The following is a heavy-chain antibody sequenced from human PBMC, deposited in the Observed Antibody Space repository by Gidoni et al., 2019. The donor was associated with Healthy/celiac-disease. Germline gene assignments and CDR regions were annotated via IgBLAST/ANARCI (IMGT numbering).Heavy chain of an antibody. CDR3: ARVSYYEFWSGYASYYFDY. CDR2: IRPYNGNT. V-gene: IGHV1-18*04. CDR1: GYTFTSYG. J-gene: IGHJ4*02. D-gene: IGHD3-3*01. Sequence: QVQLVHPGAEVNKPAASAKVPCKTFGYTFTSYGTSWVRQTPGQGLDWMGWIRPYNGNTNYAQKLQGRVTMTTDTSTSTAYMELRSLRSDDAAVYYCARVSYYEFWSGYASYYFDYWGQGTLVTVSS.